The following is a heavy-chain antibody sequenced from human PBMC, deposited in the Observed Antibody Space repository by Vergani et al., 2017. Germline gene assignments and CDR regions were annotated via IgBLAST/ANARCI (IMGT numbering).Heavy chain of an antibody. J-gene: IGHJ4*02. CDR1: EFTFSNYA. V-gene: IGHV3-23*01. Sequence: EVQLLESGGGLVQPGGSLRLTCAASEFTFSNYAMNWVRQAPGKGLEWVSGISGSGVSAYYTDSVKGRFTISRDNSKNILFLQMNNLRTEDTAIYYCAKQDFVSMNYLFDYWGQGTLVTVSS. CDR3: AKQDFVSMNYLFDY. D-gene: IGHD1-7*01. CDR2: ISGSGVSA.